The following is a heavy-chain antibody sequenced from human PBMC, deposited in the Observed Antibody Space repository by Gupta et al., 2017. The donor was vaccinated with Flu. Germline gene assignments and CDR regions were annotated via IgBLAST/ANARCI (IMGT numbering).Heavy chain of an antibody. Sequence: AMGWVRQAPGKGLEWVSAISGSGGSTYYADSVKGRFTISRDNSKNTLYLQMNSLRAEDTAVYYCAHRTGSSSTYYYGMDVWGQGTTVTVSS. J-gene: IGHJ6*02. V-gene: IGHV3-23*01. CDR3: AHRTGSSSTYYYGMDV. CDR2: ISGSGGST. CDR1: A. D-gene: IGHD6-6*01.